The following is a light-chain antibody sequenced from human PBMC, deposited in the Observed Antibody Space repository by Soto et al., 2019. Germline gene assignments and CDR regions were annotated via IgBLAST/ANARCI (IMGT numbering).Light chain of an antibody. J-gene: IGKJ2*01. V-gene: IGKV1-39*01. CDR2: AAS. CDR3: QQSRT. Sequence: DIQMTQSPSSLSASVGDRVTIACRASQSISSYLNWYQQKPGKTPKLLIYAASILQSGVPSRFSGSGSGTDFTLTISSLQPEDFATYYCQQSRTFGQGTKVEIK. CDR1: QSISSY.